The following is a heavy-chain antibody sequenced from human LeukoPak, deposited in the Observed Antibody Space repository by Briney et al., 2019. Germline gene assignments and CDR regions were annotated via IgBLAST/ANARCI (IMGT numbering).Heavy chain of an antibody. D-gene: IGHD3-10*01. CDR2: ISGSGGST. J-gene: IGHJ4*02. CDR3: AKGYYGELLFDY. V-gene: IGHV3-23*01. CDR1: GFTFSSYA. Sequence: GGSLRLSCAASGFTFSSYAMSWVGQAPGKGLEWVSAISGSGGSTYYADSVKGRFTISRDNSKNTLYLQMNSLRAEDTAVYSCAKGYYGELLFDYWGQGTLVTVSS.